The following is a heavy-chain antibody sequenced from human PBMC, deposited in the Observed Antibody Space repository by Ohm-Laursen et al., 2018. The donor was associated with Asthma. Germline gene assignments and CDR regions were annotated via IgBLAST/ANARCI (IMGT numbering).Heavy chain of an antibody. CDR2: INAGNGNT. CDR1: GYTFTSYA. Sequence: ASVKVSCKASGYTFTSYAMHWVRQAPGQRLEWMGWINAGNGNTKYSQKFQGRVTITRDTSASTAYMELSSLRSEDTAVYYCARGRVVPAAGVWFDPWGQGTLVTVSS. D-gene: IGHD2-2*01. J-gene: IGHJ5*02. CDR3: ARGRVVPAAGVWFDP. V-gene: IGHV1-3*01.